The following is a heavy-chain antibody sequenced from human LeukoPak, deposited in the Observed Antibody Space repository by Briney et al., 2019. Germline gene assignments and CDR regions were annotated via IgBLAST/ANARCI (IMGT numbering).Heavy chain of an antibody. CDR2: IYPGDSDT. CDR3: VLRALSDAKAYDY. CDR1: GYIFTSHW. D-gene: IGHD3-16*02. V-gene: IGHV5-51*01. J-gene: IGHJ4*02. Sequence: GESLKISCKGSGYIFTSHWIGWVRQMPGKGLEWMGIIYPGDSDTRYSPSFQGLVTISADKSISTAYLQWSSLKASDTAMYYCVLRALSDAKAYDYWGQGTLVTVSS.